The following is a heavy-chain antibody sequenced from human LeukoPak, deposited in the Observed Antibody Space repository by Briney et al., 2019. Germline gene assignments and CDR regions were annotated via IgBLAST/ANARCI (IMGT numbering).Heavy chain of an antibody. Sequence: KPSETLSLTCAVYGGSFSGYYWSWIRQPPGKGLEWIGEINHSGSTNYNPSLESRVTISVDTSKNQFSLKLSSVTAADTAVYYCARRTTGGWFDPWGQGTLVTVSS. CDR2: INHSGST. D-gene: IGHD4-11*01. CDR1: GGSFSGYY. V-gene: IGHV4-34*01. CDR3: ARRTTGGWFDP. J-gene: IGHJ5*02.